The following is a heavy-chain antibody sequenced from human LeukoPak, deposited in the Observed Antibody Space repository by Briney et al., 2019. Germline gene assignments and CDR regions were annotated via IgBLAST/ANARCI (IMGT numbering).Heavy chain of an antibody. D-gene: IGHD5-18*01. J-gene: IGHJ4*02. Sequence: GGSLRLSCAASGFTFSNYGMHWVRQAPAKGLEWVAFTRNDESNKYYADSVKGRFTISRDNSKNTLYLQMNSLTADDTDVYYFSSRCTYGGGYWGQGTLVTVSS. CDR1: GFTFSNYG. CDR2: TRNDESNK. CDR3: SSRCTYGGGY. V-gene: IGHV3-30*02.